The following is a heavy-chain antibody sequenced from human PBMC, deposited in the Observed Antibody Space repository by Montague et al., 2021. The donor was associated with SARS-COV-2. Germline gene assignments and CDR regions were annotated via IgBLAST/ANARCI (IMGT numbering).Heavy chain of an antibody. CDR2: IQHDGGAT. CDR3: ARDDPGYGAYAY. D-gene: IGHD1-26*01. CDR1: GFRFGTYW. Sequence: SLRLSFAAFGFRFGTYWMTWVRQAPGKGQEWVANIQHDGGATYYMDSVKGRFTISRDNAKNSLYLQMNSLTAGDTAVYYCARDDPGYGAYAYCGQGTLVIVSS. V-gene: IGHV3-7*03. J-gene: IGHJ4*02.